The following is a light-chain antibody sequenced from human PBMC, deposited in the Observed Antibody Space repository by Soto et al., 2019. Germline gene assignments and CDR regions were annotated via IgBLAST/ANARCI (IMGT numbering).Light chain of an antibody. V-gene: IGLV1-44*01. CDR1: SSNIGSNI. CDR2: SNN. Sequence: QSVLTQPPSASGTPGQRVTISCSGSSSNIGSNIVNRYQQLPGTAPKVLIHSNNQRPSGVPDRFSGSKSGTSASLAISGLQAGDEADYHCAAWDDRMTGYVFGTGTKVTVL. CDR3: AAWDDRMTGYV. J-gene: IGLJ1*01.